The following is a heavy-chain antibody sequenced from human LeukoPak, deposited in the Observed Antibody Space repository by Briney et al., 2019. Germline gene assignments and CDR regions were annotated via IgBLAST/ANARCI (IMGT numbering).Heavy chain of an antibody. CDR2: IKSKTDGGTT. V-gene: IGHV3-15*07. J-gene: IGHJ6*02. D-gene: IGHD6-19*01. CDR3: TTKQWLVLYYYYGMDV. CDR1: GFTFSNAW. Sequence: GGSLRLSYAASGFTFSNAWMNWVRQAPGKGLEWVGRIKSKTDGGTTDYAAPVKGRFTISRDDSKNTLYLQMNSLKTEDTAVYYCTTKQWLVLYYYYGMDVWGQGTTVTVSS.